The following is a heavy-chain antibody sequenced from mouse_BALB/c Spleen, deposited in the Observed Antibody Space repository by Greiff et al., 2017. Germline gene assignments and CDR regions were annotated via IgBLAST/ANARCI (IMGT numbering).Heavy chain of an antibody. J-gene: IGHJ2*01. CDR2: INPYNDYT. CDR1: GYTFTNHH. Sequence: VHVKQSGAELVRPGASVKISCKAFGYTFTNHHINWVKQRPGQGLDWIGYINPYNDYTSYNQKFKGKATLTVDKSSSTAYMELSSLTSEDSAVYYCARRGGWLPLDYWGQGTTLTVSS. CDR3: ARRGGWLPLDY. V-gene: IGHV1S45*01. D-gene: IGHD2-3*01.